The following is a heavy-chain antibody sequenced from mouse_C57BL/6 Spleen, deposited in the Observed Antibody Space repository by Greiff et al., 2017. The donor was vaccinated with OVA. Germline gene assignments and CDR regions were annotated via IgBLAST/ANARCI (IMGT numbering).Heavy chain of an antibody. Sequence: EVKLVESGPGLVKPSQSLSLTCSVTGYSITSGYYWNWIRQFPGNKLEWMGYISYDGSNNYNPSLKNRISITRDTSKNQFFLKLNSVTTEDTATYYCAGDYYGSSAWFAYWGQGTLVTVSA. CDR2: ISYDGSN. CDR1: GYSITSGYY. D-gene: IGHD1-1*01. V-gene: IGHV3-6*01. J-gene: IGHJ3*01. CDR3: AGDYYGSSAWFAY.